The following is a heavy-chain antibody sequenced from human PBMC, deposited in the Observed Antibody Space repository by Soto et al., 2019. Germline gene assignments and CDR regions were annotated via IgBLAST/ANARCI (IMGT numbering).Heavy chain of an antibody. Sequence: QVQLVQSGAEMKKPGASVKVSCQASGYTFRNFYMHWVRQAPGQGLEWMGVINPGGGSADYAQDFQDRVSMTTDTPTGTVYMELSRLRSDDTAVYYCARNTPGPMYGYTNVGSGDLHYYGLDVWGQGTTVTVSS. CDR1: GYTFRNFY. V-gene: IGHV1-46*01. CDR3: ARNTPGPMYGYTNVGSGDLHYYGLDV. CDR2: INPGGGSA. D-gene: IGHD2-2*02. J-gene: IGHJ6*02.